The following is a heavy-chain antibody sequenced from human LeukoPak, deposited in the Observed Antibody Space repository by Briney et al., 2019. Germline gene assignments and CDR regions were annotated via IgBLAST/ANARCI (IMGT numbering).Heavy chain of an antibody. J-gene: IGHJ4*02. CDR3: AKDRSGHFDY. Sequence: GGSLRLSCAASGFTFSFYGMHWVRQAPGKGLEWVTFIRYDGSNKYYADSVRGRFTISRDNSKNTLYLQMNSLRAEDTAVYYCAKDRSGHFDYWGQGTLVTVSS. V-gene: IGHV3-30*02. CDR2: IRYDGSNK. CDR1: GFTFSFYG.